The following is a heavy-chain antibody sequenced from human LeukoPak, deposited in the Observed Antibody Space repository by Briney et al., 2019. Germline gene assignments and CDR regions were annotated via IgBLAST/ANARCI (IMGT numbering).Heavy chain of an antibody. V-gene: IGHV1-2*02. Sequence: ASVKVSCKASGYTFTGYYMHWVRQAPGQGLEWMGWISPNSGGTNYAQRFQGRVTMTRDTSISTAYMELSRLRSDDTAVYYCARRGLGCSSTSCYSKADPWGQGTLVTLSS. J-gene: IGHJ5*02. CDR1: GYTFTGYY. CDR2: ISPNSGGT. CDR3: ARRGLGCSSTSCYSKADP. D-gene: IGHD2-2*01.